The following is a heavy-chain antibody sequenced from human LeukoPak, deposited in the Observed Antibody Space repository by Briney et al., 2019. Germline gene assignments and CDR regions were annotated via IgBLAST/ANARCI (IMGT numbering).Heavy chain of an antibody. Sequence: GGSLRLSCAASGFTVSSNYMSWVRQAPGKGLEWVSVIYSGGSTYYADSEKGRFTISRDNSKNTLYLQMNSLRAEDTAVYYCARALGGYYGMDVWGQGTTVTVSS. CDR2: IYSGGST. V-gene: IGHV3-53*01. J-gene: IGHJ6*02. CDR3: ARALGGYYGMDV. CDR1: GFTVSSNY. D-gene: IGHD3-16*01.